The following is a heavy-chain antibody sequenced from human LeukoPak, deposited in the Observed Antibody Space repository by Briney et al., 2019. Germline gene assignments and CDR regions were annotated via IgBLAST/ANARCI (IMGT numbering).Heavy chain of an antibody. J-gene: IGHJ4*02. CDR2: IYYSGST. D-gene: IGHD6-19*01. V-gene: IGHV4-59*01. CDR3: ARGLLRYSSGIDY. Sequence: SETLSLTCTVSGGSISSYYWSWIRQPPGKGPEWIGYIYYSGSTNYNPSLKSRVTISVDTSKNQFSLKLSSVTAADTAVYYCARGLLRYSSGIDYWGQGTLVTVSS. CDR1: GGSISSYY.